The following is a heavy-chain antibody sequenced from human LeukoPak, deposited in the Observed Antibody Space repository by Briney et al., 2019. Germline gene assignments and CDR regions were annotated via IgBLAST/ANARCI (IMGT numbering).Heavy chain of an antibody. CDR3: ARTREAMVRGVISPRENWFDP. D-gene: IGHD3-10*01. CDR1: GDSVSSNSAA. V-gene: IGHV6-1*01. Sequence: SQTLSLTCAISGDSVSSNSAAWNWIRQSPSRGLEWLGRTYYRSKWYNDYAVSVKSRITINPDTSKNQFSLQLNSVTPEDTAVYYCARTREAMVRGVISPRENWFDPWGPGTLVTVSS. J-gene: IGHJ5*02. CDR2: TYYRSKWYN.